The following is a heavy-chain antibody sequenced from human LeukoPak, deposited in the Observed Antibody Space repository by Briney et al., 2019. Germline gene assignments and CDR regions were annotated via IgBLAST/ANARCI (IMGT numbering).Heavy chain of an antibody. CDR1: GFTFSSYS. CDR2: ISSSSSYI. D-gene: IGHD5-12*01. CDR3: AKGQMATILGFDS. J-gene: IGHJ4*02. V-gene: IGHV3-21*04. Sequence: GGSLRLSCAASGFTFSSYSMNWVRQAPGKGLEWVSSISSSSSYIYYADSVKGRFTISRDNAKNSLYLQMNSLRAEDSALYYCAKGQMATILGFDSWGQGALVTVSS.